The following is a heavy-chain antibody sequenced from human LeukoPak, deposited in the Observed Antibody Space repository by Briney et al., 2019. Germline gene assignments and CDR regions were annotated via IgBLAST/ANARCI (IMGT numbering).Heavy chain of an antibody. CDR2: IYPGDSDT. V-gene: IGHV5-51*01. J-gene: IGHJ4*02. CDR3: ASPGLDSSGYYLLWY. D-gene: IGHD3-22*01. CDR1: GYIFTSYW. Sequence: GESLKISCKGSGYIFTSYWIGWVRQMPGKGLEWMGIIYPGDSDTRYSPSFQGQVTISADKSISTAYLQWSSLKASDTAMYYCASPGLDSSGYYLLWYWGQGTLVTVSS.